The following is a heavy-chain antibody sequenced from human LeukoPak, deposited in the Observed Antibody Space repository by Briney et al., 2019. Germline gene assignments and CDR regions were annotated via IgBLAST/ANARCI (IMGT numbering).Heavy chain of an antibody. CDR3: ARAGGWSKPFDY. D-gene: IGHD6-19*01. J-gene: IGHJ4*02. V-gene: IGHV3-30-3*01. Sequence: GRSLRLSCAASGFTFSSYAMHWVRQAPGKGLEWVAVISYDGSNKYYADSVKDRFTISRDNSKNTLYLQMNSLRAEDTAVYYCARAGGWSKPFDYWGQGTLVTVSS. CDR1: GFTFSSYA. CDR2: ISYDGSNK.